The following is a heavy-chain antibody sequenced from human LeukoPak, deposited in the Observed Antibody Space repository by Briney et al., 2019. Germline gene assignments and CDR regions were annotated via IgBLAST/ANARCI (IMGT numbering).Heavy chain of an antibody. Sequence: SETLSLTCTVSGGSISSYYRSWIRQPPGKGLEWIGYIYYSGSTNYNPSLKSRVTISVDTSKNQFSLKLSSVTAAGTAVYYCARESSTLLGTSFDYWGRGTLVTVSS. D-gene: IGHD7-27*01. J-gene: IGHJ4*02. CDR3: ARESSTLLGTSFDY. V-gene: IGHV4-59*01. CDR1: GGSISSYY. CDR2: IYYSGST.